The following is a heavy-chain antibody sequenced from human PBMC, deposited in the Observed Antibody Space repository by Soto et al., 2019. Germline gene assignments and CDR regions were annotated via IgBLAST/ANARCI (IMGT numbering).Heavy chain of an antibody. Sequence: PSETLSLTCTVSGGSISSYYWSWIRQPPGKGLEWIGYIYYSGSTNYNPSLTSRVTISVDTSKNQFSLKLSSVTAADTAVYYCASASVAGRFDYWGQGTLVTVSS. CDR3: ASASVAGRFDY. CDR1: GGSISSYY. D-gene: IGHD6-19*01. V-gene: IGHV4-59*01. CDR2: IYYSGST. J-gene: IGHJ4*02.